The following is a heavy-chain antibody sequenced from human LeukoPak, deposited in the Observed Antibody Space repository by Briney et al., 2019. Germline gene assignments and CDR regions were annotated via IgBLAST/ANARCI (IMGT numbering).Heavy chain of an antibody. CDR1: GFTVSSNY. V-gene: IGHV3-66*01. CDR3: ARDAAYYYGSGSYWVDY. Sequence: PGGSLRLSCAASGFTVSSNYMSWVRQAPGKGLEWVSVIYSGGSTYYADSVKGRFTISRDNSKNSLYLQMNSLRAEDTAVYYCARDAAYYYGSGSYWVDYWGQGTLVTVSS. J-gene: IGHJ4*02. CDR2: IYSGGST. D-gene: IGHD3-10*01.